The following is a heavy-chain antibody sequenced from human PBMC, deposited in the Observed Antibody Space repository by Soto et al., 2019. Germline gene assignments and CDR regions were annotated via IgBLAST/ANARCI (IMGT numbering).Heavy chain of an antibody. CDR1: GFTFSTYS. V-gene: IGHV3-48*01. CDR2: ISSSSSTI. Sequence: PGGSLRLSCAASGFTFSTYSMNWVRQAPGKGLEWVSYISSSSSTIFYTDSVKGRFTVSRDNAKNSLYLQMNSLRAEDTAVYYCACDYYDFWSGSLGPVDYWGQGTLVTVSS. J-gene: IGHJ4*02. D-gene: IGHD3-3*01. CDR3: ACDYYDFWSGSLGPVDY.